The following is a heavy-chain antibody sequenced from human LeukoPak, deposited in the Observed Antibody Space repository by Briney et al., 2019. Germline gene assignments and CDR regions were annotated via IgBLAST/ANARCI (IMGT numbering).Heavy chain of an antibody. CDR2: TSGSGGST. CDR1: GFTFSSYG. D-gene: IGHD1-26*01. Sequence: GGSLRLSCAASGFTFSSYGMSWVRQAPGKGLEWVSATSGSGGSTYYADSVKGRFTISRDNSKNTLYLQMNSLRAEDTAVYYCAKGTRIVGANRFDYWGQGTLVTVSS. V-gene: IGHV3-23*01. J-gene: IGHJ4*02. CDR3: AKGTRIVGANRFDY.